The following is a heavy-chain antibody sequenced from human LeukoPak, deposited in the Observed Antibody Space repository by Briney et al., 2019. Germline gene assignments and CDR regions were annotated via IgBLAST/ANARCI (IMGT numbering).Heavy chain of an antibody. CDR3: AKSLARHTLTAHDAFDI. V-gene: IGHV3-23*01. CDR1: GFTFSSDA. Sequence: GGSLRLSCAASGFTFSSDAVNWVRQAPGKGLEWVSAISGSGGGTYYADSVKGRFTISRDNSKNTLYLQMNSLRAEDTAVYYCAKSLARHTLTAHDAFDIWGQGTMVTVSS. J-gene: IGHJ3*02. D-gene: IGHD3-9*01. CDR2: ISGSGGGT.